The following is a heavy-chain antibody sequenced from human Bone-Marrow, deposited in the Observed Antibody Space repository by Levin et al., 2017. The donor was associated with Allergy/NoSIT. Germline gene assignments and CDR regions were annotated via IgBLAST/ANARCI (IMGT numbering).Heavy chain of an antibody. CDR2: VRRNSYGASG. CDR3: TRDFASTVWWFDP. CDR1: GFTFADYT. J-gene: IGHJ5*02. Sequence: GESLKISCTTSGFTFADYTMSWFRQAPGKGLEWVGFVRRNSYGASGEYAASVKGRFTISRGDSKSIAYLQMNSLKIEDTGVYYCTRDFASTVWWFDPWGQGTLVTVSS. V-gene: IGHV3-49*03. D-gene: IGHD4-11*01.